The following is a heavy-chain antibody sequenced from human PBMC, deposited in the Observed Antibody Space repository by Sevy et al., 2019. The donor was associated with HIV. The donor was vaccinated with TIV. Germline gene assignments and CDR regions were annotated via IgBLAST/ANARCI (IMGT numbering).Heavy chain of an antibody. J-gene: IGHJ4*02. CDR3: VKDPHYDFFVY. CDR2: IGYDGNKI. V-gene: IGHV3-30*02. Sequence: GGSLRLSCAASGFNFSPYGMHWVRQAPGKGLEWVSFIGYDGNKIFYADSVRGRFTVSRDNSKNTLYLQMNSLSTEDTAVYYCVKDPHYDFFVYWGQGILVTISS. D-gene: IGHD3-10*01. CDR1: GFNFSPYG.